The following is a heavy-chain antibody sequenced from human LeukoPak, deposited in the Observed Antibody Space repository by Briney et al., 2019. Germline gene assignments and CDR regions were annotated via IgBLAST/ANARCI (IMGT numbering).Heavy chain of an antibody. CDR1: GASINSYF. V-gene: IGHV4-59*08. Sequence: SETLSLTCAVSGASINSYFWSWIRQPPGKGLEYIGYIGYSGSTNYNPSLKSRVTISVDTSKNQFSLKLTSVTAADTAVYYCARGIEYSSSSPWFDPWGQGTLVTVSS. CDR3: ARGIEYSSSSPWFDP. CDR2: IGYSGST. D-gene: IGHD6-6*01. J-gene: IGHJ5*02.